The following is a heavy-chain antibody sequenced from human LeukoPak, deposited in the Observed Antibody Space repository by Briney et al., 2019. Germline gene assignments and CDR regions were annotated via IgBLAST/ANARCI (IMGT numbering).Heavy chain of an antibody. V-gene: IGHV1-69*13. Sequence: GASVKVSSTASVGTFTYYVISWVRQAPGQGLNWMGGISPLLGASKHTQNFHDRVTITADESTTTAYMELSDLRSADTAVYYCATYNVLTGFEYWGQGTLVTVSS. CDR3: ATYNVLTGFEY. J-gene: IGHJ4*02. CDR1: VGTFTYYV. D-gene: IGHD3-9*01. CDR2: ISPLLGAS.